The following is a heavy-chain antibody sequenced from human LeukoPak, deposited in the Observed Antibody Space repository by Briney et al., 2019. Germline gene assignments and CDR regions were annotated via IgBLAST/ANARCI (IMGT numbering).Heavy chain of an antibody. CDR1: GFTFSSYG. D-gene: IGHD2-15*01. CDR2: ISYDGSNK. Sequence: GGSLRLSCAASGFTFSSYGMHWVRQAPGKGLEWVAVISYDGSNKYYADSVKGRFTISRDSSKNTLYLQMNSLRAEDTAVYYCAKDRSCSGGSCYWGYFDYWGQGTLVTVSS. V-gene: IGHV3-30*18. CDR3: AKDRSCSGGSCYWGYFDY. J-gene: IGHJ4*02.